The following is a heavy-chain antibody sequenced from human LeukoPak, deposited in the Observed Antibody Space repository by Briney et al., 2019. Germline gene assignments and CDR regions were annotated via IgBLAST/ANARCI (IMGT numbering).Heavy chain of an antibody. Sequence: ASVKVSCKASGYTFTGYYMHWVRQAPGQGLEWMGWINPNSGGTSSAQKFQGRVTMTRDTSISTVYMEVSWLTSDDTAIYYCARADRLHGGPYLIGPWGQGTLVTVSS. CDR2: INPNSGGT. J-gene: IGHJ5*02. D-gene: IGHD2-21*01. CDR3: ARADRLHGGPYLIGP. CDR1: GYTFTGYY. V-gene: IGHV1-2*02.